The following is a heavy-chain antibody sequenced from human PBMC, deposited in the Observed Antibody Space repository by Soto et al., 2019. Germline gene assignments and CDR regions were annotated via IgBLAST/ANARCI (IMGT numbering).Heavy chain of an antibody. Sequence: SETLSLTCTVSGGSISSGDYYWSWIRQPPGKGLEWIGFVYDSGTKYYNPSLKSRVAISVDTSKNQFSLNLSSVTAADTAVYYCARTTDMKPFDIWGQGTMVTVSS. D-gene: IGHD1-1*01. V-gene: IGHV4-30-4*01. CDR1: GGSISSGDYY. CDR3: ARTTDMKPFDI. CDR2: VYDSGTK. J-gene: IGHJ3*02.